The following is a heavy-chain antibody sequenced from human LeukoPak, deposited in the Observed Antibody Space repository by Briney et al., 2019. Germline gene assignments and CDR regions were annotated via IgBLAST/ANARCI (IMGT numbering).Heavy chain of an antibody. J-gene: IGHJ3*02. CDR2: SNPIFGTT. CDR3: ARGTTVTTAVLVPNDAFYI. CDR1: GGSFKGYA. V-gene: IGHV1-69*01. Sequence: AASVTVSCKASGGSFKGYAINWVRHPHEQGLDLMGGSNPIFGTTNFETTFQGRVTIAADESTSTAYMGLPSLKSEDTAVDYCARGTTVTTAVLVPNDAFYIWGQGTMVTVCS. D-gene: IGHD4-17*01.